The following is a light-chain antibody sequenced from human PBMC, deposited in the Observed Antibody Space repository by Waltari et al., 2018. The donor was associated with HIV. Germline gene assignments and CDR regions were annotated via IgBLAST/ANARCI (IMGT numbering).Light chain of an antibody. J-gene: IGLJ2*01. CDR2: EQT. CDR1: SPNIGSNR. Sequence: QSVLTQPPSVSAAPGQKVTISCSGSSPNIGSNRVFWYQQLPGTAPKLLHYEQTQRPLGIPERISGSKSGTLATLGITGLQTGDEADYYCGTWDSSLSAVLFGGGTKLTVL. V-gene: IGLV1-51*01. CDR3: GTWDSSLSAVL.